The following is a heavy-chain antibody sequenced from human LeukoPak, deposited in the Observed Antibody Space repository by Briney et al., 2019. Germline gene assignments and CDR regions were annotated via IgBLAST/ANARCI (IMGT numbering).Heavy chain of an antibody. D-gene: IGHD4-17*01. CDR1: GFTFSSYSMN. CDR2: IYYSGST. CDR3: ARHPTDGDSVGYYYYYLDV. J-gene: IGHJ6*03. V-gene: IGHV4-39*01. Sequence: PGGSLRLSCAASGFTFSSYSMNWVRQAPGKGLEWIGTIYYSGSTYYNPSLKRRVTISVDTPKNQFSLKLRSVTAADTAVYYCARHPTDGDSVGYYYYYLDVWGKGTTVTVSS.